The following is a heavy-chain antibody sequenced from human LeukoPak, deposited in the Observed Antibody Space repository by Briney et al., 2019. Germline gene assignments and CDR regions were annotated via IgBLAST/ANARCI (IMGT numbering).Heavy chain of an antibody. CDR1: GYTFTIHW. D-gene: IGHD2-15*01. CDR2: IDASSGIT. V-gene: IGHV1-46*01. Sequence: ASVKISCKASGYTFTIHWMHWVRQAPRQGLEWMAIIDASSGITSYAQNFQDRVTVTRDTSTSTVYMEVRSLRSEDTALYYCAREHSLEDRTWWFDPWGQGTMVIVSS. J-gene: IGHJ5*02. CDR3: AREHSLEDRTWWFDP.